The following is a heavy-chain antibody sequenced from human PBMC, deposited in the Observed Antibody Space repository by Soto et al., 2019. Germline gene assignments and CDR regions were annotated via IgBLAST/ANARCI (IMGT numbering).Heavy chain of an antibody. CDR3: VRGVIFVVVTAALDY. D-gene: IGHD2-21*02. V-gene: IGHV1-46*01. CDR2: VNPSGGHT. Sequence: QVQLMQSGAEVKKPGASVKVSCKASGDTFTDYYIHWVRQAPGQGLEWMGTVNPSGGHTTYAQHFLGRVTMTRDTSTSTLYMELTSLTSDDTAIYYCVRGVIFVVVTAALDYWCQGSLVTISS. J-gene: IGHJ4*02. CDR1: GDTFTDYY.